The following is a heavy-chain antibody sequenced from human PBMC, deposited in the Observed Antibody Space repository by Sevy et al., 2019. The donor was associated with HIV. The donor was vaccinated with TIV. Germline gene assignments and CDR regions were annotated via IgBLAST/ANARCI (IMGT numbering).Heavy chain of an antibody. Sequence: GGSLRLSCAASGFTFSSYAMHWVRQAPGKGLEWVVVISYDGSNKYYADSVKGRFTISRDNSKNTLYMQMNSLRAEDTAVYYCATDYGGNLDLDYWGQGTLVTVSS. V-gene: IGHV3-30*04. CDR3: ATDYGGNLDLDY. J-gene: IGHJ4*02. CDR2: ISYDGSNK. D-gene: IGHD4-17*01. CDR1: GFTFSSYA.